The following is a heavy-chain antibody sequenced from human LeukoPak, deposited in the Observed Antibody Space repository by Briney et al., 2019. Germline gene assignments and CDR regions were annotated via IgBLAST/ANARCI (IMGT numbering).Heavy chain of an antibody. CDR1: GGSISSYY. Sequence: PSETLSLTCTVSGGSISSYYWSWIRQPPGKGLEWIGYIYYSGSTNYNPSLKSRVTISVDTSKNQFSLKLGSVTAADTAVYYCARHPVGSGWHFDYWGQGTLVTVSS. J-gene: IGHJ4*02. V-gene: IGHV4-59*08. CDR3: ARHPVGSGWHFDY. CDR2: IYYSGST. D-gene: IGHD6-19*01.